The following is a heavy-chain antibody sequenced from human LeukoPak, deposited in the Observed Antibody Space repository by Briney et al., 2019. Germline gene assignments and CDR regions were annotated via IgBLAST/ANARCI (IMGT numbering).Heavy chain of an antibody. V-gene: IGHV3-23*01. CDR1: GFTFSSYA. Sequence: GGSLRLSCAASGFTFSSYAMSWVRQAPGKGLEWVSAISGSGGSTYYADSVKGRFTISRDNSKNTLYLQMNSLRAEDTAVYYCAKEGSGWPSTPAVMTFDYWGQGTLVTVSS. D-gene: IGHD6-19*01. CDR2: ISGSGGST. CDR3: AKEGSGWPSTPAVMTFDY. J-gene: IGHJ4*02.